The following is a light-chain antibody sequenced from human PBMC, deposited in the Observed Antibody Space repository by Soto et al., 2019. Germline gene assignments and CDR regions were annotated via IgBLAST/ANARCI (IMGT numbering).Light chain of an antibody. V-gene: IGLV2-8*01. CDR2: GVN. CDR3: TSYAGGNNV. CDR1: SSDVGGYND. Sequence: QSALTQPPSASGSPGQSVTISCTGTSSDVGGYNDVSWYQQHPGKVPKLMVYGVNKRPSGVPDRFSGSKSGNTASLTVSGLQAEDEADYYCTSYAGGNNVFGTGTKVTVL. J-gene: IGLJ1*01.